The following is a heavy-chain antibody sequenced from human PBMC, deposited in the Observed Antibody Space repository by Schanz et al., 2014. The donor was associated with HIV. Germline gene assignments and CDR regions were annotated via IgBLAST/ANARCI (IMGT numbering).Heavy chain of an antibody. Sequence: QVQLVESGGGVVQPGRSLRLSCAASGFTFSSYGMHWVRQAPGKGLEWVAVIWYDGSNKYYADSVKGRFTISRDNSKNTLYLQMNSLRAEDTAVYYCARLGTTDYFDYWGQGTLVTVSS. D-gene: IGHD1-7*01. CDR2: IWYDGSNK. J-gene: IGHJ4*02. V-gene: IGHV3-33*01. CDR3: ARLGTTDYFDY. CDR1: GFTFSSYG.